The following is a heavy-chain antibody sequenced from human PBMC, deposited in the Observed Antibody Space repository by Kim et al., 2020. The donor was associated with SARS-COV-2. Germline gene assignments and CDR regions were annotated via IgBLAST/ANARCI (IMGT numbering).Heavy chain of an antibody. CDR1: GGSISNYY. CDR2: IYYSGNT. J-gene: IGHJ4*02. V-gene: IGHV4-59*13. Sequence: SETLSLTCTVSGGSISNYYWSWIRQPPGKGLEWIGYIYYSGNTNYNPSLKSRVTISVDTSKNQCSLELSSVTAADTALYYCARSSTSGNRYFDDWGQGALVTVYS. D-gene: IGHD2-2*01. CDR3: ARSSTSGNRYFDD.